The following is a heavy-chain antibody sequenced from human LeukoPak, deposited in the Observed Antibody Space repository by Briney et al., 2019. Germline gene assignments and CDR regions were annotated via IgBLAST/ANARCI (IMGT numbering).Heavy chain of an antibody. J-gene: IGHJ5*02. CDR3: ASATYYYGSGRSGWFDP. V-gene: IGHV1-69*05. D-gene: IGHD3-10*01. CDR1: GGTFSSYA. Sequence: SVKVSCKASGGTFSSYAISWVRQAPGQGLEWMGRIIPIFGTANYAQKFQGRVTITTDESTSTAYMELSSLRSEDTAVYYCASATYYYGSGRSGWFDPWGRGTLVTVSS. CDR2: IIPIFGTA.